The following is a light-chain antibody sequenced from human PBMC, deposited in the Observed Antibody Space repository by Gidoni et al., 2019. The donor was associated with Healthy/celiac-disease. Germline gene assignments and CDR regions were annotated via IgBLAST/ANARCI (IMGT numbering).Light chain of an antibody. CDR1: QSVNIY. CDR2: DAS. V-gene: IGKV3-11*01. Sequence: EIVLTQSPATLSLSQVERATLSCRASQSVNIYLAWDQQKPGQAPRLLIYDASNRATGILVRFSGGGSGTDFTLTISSLEPEVFAVYYCQQRSNWPITFGQGTRLEIK. J-gene: IGKJ5*01. CDR3: QQRSNWPIT.